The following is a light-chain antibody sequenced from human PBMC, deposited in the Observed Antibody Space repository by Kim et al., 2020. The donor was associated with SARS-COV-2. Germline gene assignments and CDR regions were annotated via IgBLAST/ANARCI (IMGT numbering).Light chain of an antibody. Sequence: GEWVTISCSGSSSNIGSNLVNWFQQLPGTAPQLLIYTNTKRPSGVPARFSGSKSGTSASLAISGLQSEDEADYYCASWDDRLNGMVFGGGTQLTVL. V-gene: IGLV1-44*01. CDR1: SSNIGSNL. J-gene: IGLJ3*02. CDR3: ASWDDRLNGMV. CDR2: TNT.